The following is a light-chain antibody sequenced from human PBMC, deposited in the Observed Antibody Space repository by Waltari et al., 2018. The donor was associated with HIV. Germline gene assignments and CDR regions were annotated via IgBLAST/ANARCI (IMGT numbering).Light chain of an antibody. CDR2: NDD. Sequence: QSVLTQPPSVSGAPGQRVTICCSGSGSTIRSNFVNWYQQLPVTAPRVLIYNDDQRPSGVPARFSGSKSGTTASLAISGLQSEDEAEYYCAAWDDTLNVYVFGSGTKVTVL. J-gene: IGLJ1*01. CDR1: GSTIRSNF. CDR3: AAWDDTLNVYV. V-gene: IGLV1-44*01.